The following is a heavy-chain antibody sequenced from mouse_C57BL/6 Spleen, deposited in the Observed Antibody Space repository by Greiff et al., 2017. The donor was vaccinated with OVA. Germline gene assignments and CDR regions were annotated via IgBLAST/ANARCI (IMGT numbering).Heavy chain of an antibody. D-gene: IGHD2-3*01. CDR2: ISSGSSTI. Sequence: EVMLVESGGGLVKPGGSLKLSCAASGFTFSDYGMHWVRQAPEKGLEWVAYISSGSSTIDYADTVKGRFTITRDNAKNTLFLQMTSLESEDTAMYYCARDDPAWCAYWGQGTLVTVSA. J-gene: IGHJ3*01. CDR1: GFTFSDYG. V-gene: IGHV5-17*01. CDR3: ARDDPAWCAY.